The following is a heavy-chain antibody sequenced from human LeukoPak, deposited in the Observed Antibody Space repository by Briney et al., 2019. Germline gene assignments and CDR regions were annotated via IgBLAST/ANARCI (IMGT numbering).Heavy chain of an antibody. CDR2: ILYSGST. V-gene: IGHV4-39*01. CDR3: ASQRHKPPRWFDP. Sequence: SETLSLTCTVSGGSIKSTDYYWGWLRQPPGKGLEWIGSILYSGSTSYNPSLDSPVTIWVDTSKNQFSLKLNSVTAADTAVYYCASQRHKPPRWFDPWGQGTLVTVSP. CDR1: GGSIKSTDYY. J-gene: IGHJ5*02. D-gene: IGHD2-21*01.